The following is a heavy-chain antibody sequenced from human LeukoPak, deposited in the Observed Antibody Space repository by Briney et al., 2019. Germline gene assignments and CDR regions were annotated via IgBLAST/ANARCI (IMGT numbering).Heavy chain of an antibody. CDR3: ARGWYNFDY. J-gene: IGHJ4*02. V-gene: IGHV3-23*01. CDR1: GFIFSNYA. Sequence: PGGSLRLSCAASGFIFSNYAMSWVRQAQGQGLEWVSGINNSGDRRFYADSVKGRFTISRDNSKTTLYLQMNSLRAEDTAVYYCARGWYNFDYWGQGTRVTVSS. CDR2: INNSGDRR. D-gene: IGHD6-19*01.